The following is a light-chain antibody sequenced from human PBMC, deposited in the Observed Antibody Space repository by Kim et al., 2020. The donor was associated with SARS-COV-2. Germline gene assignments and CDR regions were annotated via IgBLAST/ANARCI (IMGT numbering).Light chain of an antibody. CDR3: QQYYTPYT. CDR1: QSVLMSSNNKNY. Sequence: DIVMTQSPDSLAVSLGERATINCKSSQSVLMSSNNKNYLAWYQQKPGQPPKLLIYWASTRNSGVPDRFSGSGSGTDFSLTISSLQAEDVAVYYCQQYYTPYTFGQGTKLEI. J-gene: IGKJ2*01. V-gene: IGKV4-1*01. CDR2: WAS.